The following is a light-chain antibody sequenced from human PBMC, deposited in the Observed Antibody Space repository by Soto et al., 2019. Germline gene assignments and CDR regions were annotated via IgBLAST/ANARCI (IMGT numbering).Light chain of an antibody. Sequence: IVLTQSPGTLSLSPGEIATLSCSASQSVSSSHLAWYQQKPGQAPRLLIYGASSRATGIPDRFSGSGSGTDFTLTISRLEPEDFAVYYCQQYGSSPRTFGQGTKVDIK. CDR2: GAS. CDR1: QSVSSSH. J-gene: IGKJ1*01. V-gene: IGKV3-20*01. CDR3: QQYGSSPRT.